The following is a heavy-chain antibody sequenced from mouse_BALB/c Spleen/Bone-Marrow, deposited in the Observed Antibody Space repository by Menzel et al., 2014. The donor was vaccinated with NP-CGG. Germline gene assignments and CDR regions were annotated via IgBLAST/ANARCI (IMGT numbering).Heavy chain of an antibody. V-gene: IGHV4-1*02. D-gene: IGHD1-1*01. Sequence: EVKLMESGGGLVQPGGSLKLSCAASGFDFSGYWMSWVRQAPGKGLEWIGEINPDSSTINYTPSLKDKFIISRDNAKNTLYLQMSEVRSEDTALYYCARLNYYGSLFVWGAETTVTVSS. CDR1: GFDFSGYW. CDR2: INPDSSTI. CDR3: ARLNYYGSLFV. J-gene: IGHJ1*01.